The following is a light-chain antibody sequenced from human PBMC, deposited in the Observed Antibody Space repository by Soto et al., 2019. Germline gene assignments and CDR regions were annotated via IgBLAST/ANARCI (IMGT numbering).Light chain of an antibody. CDR1: QYIKTR. J-gene: IGKJ5*01. CDR3: RHRGWWSLPIP. CDR2: QTS. V-gene: IGKV3-11*01. Sequence: EIMRTQSPAPRSTKQKDRVTLSCRAIQYIKTRLAWYQHRPGQAPRLLNYQTSIRAAGIPARFSASGTGTDFTLTISSLDSEDFGGYCGRHRGWWSLPIPFGEVTR.